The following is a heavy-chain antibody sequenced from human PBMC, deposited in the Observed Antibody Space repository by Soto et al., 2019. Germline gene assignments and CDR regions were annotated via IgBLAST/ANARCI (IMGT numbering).Heavy chain of an antibody. D-gene: IGHD3-22*01. Sequence: ASVKVSCKASGGTFSSYAISWVRQAPGQGLEWMGGIIPIFGTANYAQKFQGRVTITADESTSTAYMELSSLRSEDTAVYYCARDKDYYDSSGYAHGIWGQGTMVTVSS. J-gene: IGHJ3*02. CDR3: ARDKDYYDSSGYAHGI. V-gene: IGHV1-69*13. CDR1: GGTFSSYA. CDR2: IIPIFGTA.